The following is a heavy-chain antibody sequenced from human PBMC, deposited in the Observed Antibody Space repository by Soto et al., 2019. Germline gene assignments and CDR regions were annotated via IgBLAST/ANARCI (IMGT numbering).Heavy chain of an antibody. CDR2: IIPIFGTA. Sequence: QVQLVQSGAEVKKPGSSVKVSCKASGGTFSSYAISWVRQAPGQGLEWMGGIIPIFGTANYAPKFQGRVTITADECTSTAYTELSILRSEDTAVYYCARGGIAVAGPDYWGQGTLVTVSS. D-gene: IGHD6-19*01. V-gene: IGHV1-69*12. J-gene: IGHJ4*02. CDR1: GGTFSSYA. CDR3: ARGGIAVAGPDY.